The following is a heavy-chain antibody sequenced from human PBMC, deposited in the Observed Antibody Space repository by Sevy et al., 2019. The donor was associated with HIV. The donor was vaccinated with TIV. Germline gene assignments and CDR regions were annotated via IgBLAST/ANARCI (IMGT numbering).Heavy chain of an antibody. CDR1: GITFSSYA. CDR3: AKDFRYCSGISCYSLFDM. Sequence: GGSLRLSCAASGITFSSYAMNWVRQAPGRGLEWVSSISGSGGTTYFADSVKGRFTISRDNSKNTLYLQMNTLRAEDPAIYYCAKDFRYCSGISCYSLFDMWGQGTMVTVSS. V-gene: IGHV3-23*01. D-gene: IGHD2-15*01. CDR2: ISGSGGTT. J-gene: IGHJ3*02.